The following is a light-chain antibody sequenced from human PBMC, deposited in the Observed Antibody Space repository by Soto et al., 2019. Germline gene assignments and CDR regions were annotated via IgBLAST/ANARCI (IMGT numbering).Light chain of an antibody. CDR1: QDFSNS. J-gene: IGKJ4*01. Sequence: DIQMTQSPSSLSASVGDRVTITCRGSQDFSNSLAWYQQKPGKVPKVLIYAASILQSGVPARFSGSGSGTDFTLTISTLQPEDVATYYCRKYNSAPLTFGVGTKVEI. CDR2: AAS. CDR3: RKYNSAPLT. V-gene: IGKV1-27*01.